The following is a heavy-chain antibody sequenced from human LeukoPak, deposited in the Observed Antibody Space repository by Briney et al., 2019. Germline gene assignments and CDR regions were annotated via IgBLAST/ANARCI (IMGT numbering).Heavy chain of an antibody. V-gene: IGHV4-39*07. J-gene: IGHJ5*02. D-gene: IGHD3-10*01. CDR2: IYYSGST. Sequence: SETLSLTCTVSGGSISSSSYYWGWIRQPPGKGLEWIGSIYYSGSTYYNPSLKSRVTISVDTSKNQFSLKLSSPTAADTAVYYCARDSITMVRGVIPNWFDPWGQGTLVTVSS. CDR3: ARDSITMVRGVIPNWFDP. CDR1: GGSISSSSYY.